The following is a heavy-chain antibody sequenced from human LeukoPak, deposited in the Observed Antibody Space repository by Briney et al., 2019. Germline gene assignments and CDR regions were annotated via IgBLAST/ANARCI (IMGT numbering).Heavy chain of an antibody. CDR2: INTDGSST. D-gene: IGHD2-21*02. CDR3: TRELPREVTLDY. CDR1: GFTFISYG. Sequence: GGSLRLSCAASGFTFISYGMQWVRQAPGGGLVWVSRINTDGSSTSYADSVKGRFTVSRDNAKNTVYLQVNSLRAEDTAVYFCTRELPREVTLDYWGQGTLVTVSS. V-gene: IGHV3-74*01. J-gene: IGHJ4*01.